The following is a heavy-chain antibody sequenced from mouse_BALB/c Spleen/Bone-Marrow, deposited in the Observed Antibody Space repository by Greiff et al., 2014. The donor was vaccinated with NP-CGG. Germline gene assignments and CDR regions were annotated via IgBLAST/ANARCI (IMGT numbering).Heavy chain of an antibody. CDR2: IYPYSGGT. V-gene: IGHV1S29*02. D-gene: IGHD4-1*01. Sequence: EVQLQQSGPGLVRPGASVKISCKASGYTFTDYNIYWVKQSHGKSLEWIGYIYPYSGGTGYNPKFKSKATLTVDNSSTTAYMELRSLTSEDSAVYYCARGNWDFAYWGQGTLVTVST. CDR1: GYTFTDYN. J-gene: IGHJ3*01. CDR3: ARGNWDFAY.